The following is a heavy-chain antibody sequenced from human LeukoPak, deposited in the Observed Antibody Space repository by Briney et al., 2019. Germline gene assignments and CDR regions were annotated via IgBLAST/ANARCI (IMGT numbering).Heavy chain of an antibody. CDR3: VRDPEALDY. CDR1: GFIFSSYS. J-gene: IGHJ4*02. Sequence: GGSLRLSCVASGFIFSSYSMNWVRQAPGKGLEWVSYIRRNGSPTHYADSVKGRFTISRDNDKNSVYLQMTSLRVEDTAVYYCVRDPEALDYWGQGTLVTVSS. CDR2: IRRNGSPT. V-gene: IGHV3-48*04.